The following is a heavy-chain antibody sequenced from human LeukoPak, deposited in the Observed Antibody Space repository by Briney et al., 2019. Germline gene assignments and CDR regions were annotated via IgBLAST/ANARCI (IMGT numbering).Heavy chain of an antibody. V-gene: IGHV3-74*01. Sequence: PXGSLRLSCAASGFNFNNYWMSWLRQAPGKGLVWVSHINGDGSTTSYADSVKGRFTISRDNAKNTVYLQMNSLRAEGTAVYYCAKGGSSSPRSTFDYWGQGTLLTVSS. D-gene: IGHD6-13*01. CDR3: AKGGSSSPRSTFDY. CDR1: GFNFNNYW. J-gene: IGHJ4*02. CDR2: INGDGSTT.